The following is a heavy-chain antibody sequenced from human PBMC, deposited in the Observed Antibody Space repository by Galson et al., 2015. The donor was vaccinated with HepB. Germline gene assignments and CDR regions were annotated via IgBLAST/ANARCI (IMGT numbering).Heavy chain of an antibody. CDR1: GDTFTGKY. CDR2: ISFNTGGT. CDR3: GTEPHSPVDY. J-gene: IGHJ4*02. Sequence: SVTVSCKASGDTFTGKYIHWVRQAPGQGLEWMGWISFNTGGTKYAQKFQGRVTMMRDTSISTVYMELSRLTSDDTAVYYCGTEPHSPVDYWGQGTLVTVSS. D-gene: IGHD2-21*01. V-gene: IGHV1-2*02.